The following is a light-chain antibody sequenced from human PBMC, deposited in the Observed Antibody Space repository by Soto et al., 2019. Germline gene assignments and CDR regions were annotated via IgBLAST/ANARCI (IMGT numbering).Light chain of an antibody. CDR2: DVT. J-gene: IGLJ3*02. CDR1: SSDVGGYNY. Sequence: QSALTQPASVSGSPGQSITISCTGTSSDVGGYNYVSWYQQHPGKAPRLLIYDVTDRPSGVSDRFSGSKSGNTASLTISGLQAEHEAHSHCSSYSSYNTQWLFGGGTKVTVL. CDR3: SSYSSYNTQWL. V-gene: IGLV2-14*01.